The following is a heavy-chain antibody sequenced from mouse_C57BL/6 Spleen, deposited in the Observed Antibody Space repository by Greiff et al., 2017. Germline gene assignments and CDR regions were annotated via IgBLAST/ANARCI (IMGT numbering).Heavy chain of an antibody. J-gene: IGHJ2*01. V-gene: IGHV1-18*01. D-gene: IGHD1-1*01. CDR1: GYPFTDYN. CDR2: INPNNGGT. CDR3: AGRSSHLRASDY. Sequence: EVQLQQSGPGLVKPGASVKIPCKASGYPFTDYNMDWVKQSHGKSLEWIGDINPNNGGTIYNQRFKGKATLTVDKSASTAYMEHRSLTSEDTAVYYCAGRSSHLRASDYWGQGTTLTVSS.